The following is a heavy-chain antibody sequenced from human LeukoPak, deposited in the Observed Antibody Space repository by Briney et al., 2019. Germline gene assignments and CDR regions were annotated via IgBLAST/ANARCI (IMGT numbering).Heavy chain of an antibody. CDR3: AILTGIAVAGTGSVY. Sequence: PGGSLRLSCAASGFTFSSYAMSWVRQAPGKGLEWVSAISGSGGSTYYADSVKGRFTISRDNSKNTLYLQMNSLRAEDTAVYYCAILTGIAVAGTGSVYWGQGTLVTVSS. V-gene: IGHV3-23*01. J-gene: IGHJ4*02. CDR1: GFTFSSYA. D-gene: IGHD6-19*01. CDR2: ISGSGGST.